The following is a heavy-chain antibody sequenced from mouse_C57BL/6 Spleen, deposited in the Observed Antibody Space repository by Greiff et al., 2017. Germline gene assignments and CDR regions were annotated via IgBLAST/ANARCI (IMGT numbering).Heavy chain of an antibody. CDR1: GFTFSSYA. D-gene: IGHD1-1*01. V-gene: IGHV5-4*01. CDR3: ARDLYYGSFDY. J-gene: IGHJ2*01. CDR2: ISDGGSYT. Sequence: EVKLQESGGGLVKPGGSLKLSCAASGFTFSSYAMSWVRQTPEKRLEWVATISDGGSYTYYPDNVKGRFTISRDNAKNNLYLQMSHLKSEDTAMYYCARDLYYGSFDYWGQGTTLTVSS.